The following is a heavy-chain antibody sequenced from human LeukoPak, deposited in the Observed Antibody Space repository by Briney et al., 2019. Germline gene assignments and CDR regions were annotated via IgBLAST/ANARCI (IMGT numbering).Heavy chain of an antibody. CDR3: ARGEHELDY. D-gene: IGHD1/OR15-1a*01. Sequence: SETLSLTCAVYGGSFSGYYWSWIRQPPGNGLEWIGEINHSGSTNYNPSLKSRVTISVDTSKNQFSLKLSSVTAADTAVYYCARGEHELDYWGQGTLVTVSS. V-gene: IGHV4-34*01. J-gene: IGHJ4*02. CDR1: GGSFSGYY. CDR2: INHSGST.